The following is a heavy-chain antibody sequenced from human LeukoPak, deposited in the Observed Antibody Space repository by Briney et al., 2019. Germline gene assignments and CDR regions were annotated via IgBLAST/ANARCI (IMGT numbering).Heavy chain of an antibody. CDR1: GGSFSGYY. CDR3: ARWSIAAAGMRADY. J-gene: IGHJ4*02. CDR2: INHSGST. D-gene: IGHD6-13*01. V-gene: IGHV4-34*01. Sequence: PSETLSLTCAVYGGSFSGYYWSWIRQPPGKGLEWIGEINHSGSTNYNPSLKSRVTISVDTSKNQFSLKLSSVTAADTAVYYCARWSIAAAGMRADYWGQGTLVTVSS.